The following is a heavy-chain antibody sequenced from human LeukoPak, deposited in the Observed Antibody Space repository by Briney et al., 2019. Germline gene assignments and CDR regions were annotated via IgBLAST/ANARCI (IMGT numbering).Heavy chain of an antibody. Sequence: GGSLRLSCAASGFTFSSYAMSWVCQAPGRGLEWVSTISGSGGTTYYADSVEGQFTISRDNSKNTVSLQMNSLRAEDTAIYYCAKSVSPGGYVGTLYFFDDWGQGTLVTVSS. CDR1: GFTFSSYA. V-gene: IGHV3-23*01. J-gene: IGHJ4*02. CDR3: AKSVSPGGYVGTLYFFDD. D-gene: IGHD1-26*01. CDR2: ISGSGGTT.